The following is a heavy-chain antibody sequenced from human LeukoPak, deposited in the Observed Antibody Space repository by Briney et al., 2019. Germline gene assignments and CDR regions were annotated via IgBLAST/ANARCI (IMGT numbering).Heavy chain of an antibody. J-gene: IGHJ6*03. Sequence: ASVKVSCKASGYTFTSYAMHWVRQAPGQRLEWMGWINAGNGNTKYSQEFQGRVTITADKSTSTAYMELSSLRSEDTAVYYCARAYCGGDCYYNYYYMDVWGKGTTVTVSS. CDR2: INAGNGNT. V-gene: IGHV1-3*03. CDR3: ARAYCGGDCYYNYYYMDV. CDR1: GYTFTSYA. D-gene: IGHD2-21*02.